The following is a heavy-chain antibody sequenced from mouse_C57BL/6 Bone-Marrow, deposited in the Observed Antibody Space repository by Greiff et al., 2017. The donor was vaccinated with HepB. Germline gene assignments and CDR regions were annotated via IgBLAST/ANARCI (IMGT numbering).Heavy chain of an antibody. D-gene: IGHD2-2*01. V-gene: IGHV1-59*01. CDR1: GYTFTSYW. CDR2: IDPSDSYT. Sequence: QVQLQQPGAELVRPGTSVKLSCKASGYTFTSYWMHWVKQRPGQGLEWIGVIDPSDSYTNYNQKFKGKATLTVDTSSSTAYMQLSSLTSEDSAVYYCARFLLYGYDGGDYWGQGTTLTVSS. J-gene: IGHJ2*01. CDR3: ARFLLYGYDGGDY.